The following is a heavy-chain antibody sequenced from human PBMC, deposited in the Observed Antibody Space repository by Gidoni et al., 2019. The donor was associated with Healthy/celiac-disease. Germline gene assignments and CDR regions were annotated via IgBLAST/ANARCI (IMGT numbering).Heavy chain of an antibody. CDR2: IYYSGRT. D-gene: IGHD6-19*01. CDR3: ARDGNNGYSSGWYPRPTYGMDV. Sequence: QLQLQESCPGLVKPSETLSLTCPVSGGSISSSSYYWGWIRQPPGKGLEWIGSIYYSGRTYYNPSLKGRVTISVDTSKNQFSLKLSSVTAADTAVYYCARDGNNGYSSGWYPRPTYGMDVWGQGTTVTVSS. J-gene: IGHJ6*02. V-gene: IGHV4-39*07. CDR1: GGSISSSSYY.